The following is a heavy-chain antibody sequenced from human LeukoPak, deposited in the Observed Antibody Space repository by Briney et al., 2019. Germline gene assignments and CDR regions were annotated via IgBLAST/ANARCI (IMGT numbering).Heavy chain of an antibody. D-gene: IGHD5-12*01. Sequence: PGGSLRLSCAASGFTFSSYWMHWVRQAPGKGLVWVSRINSDGSSTSYADSVKGRSTISRDNAKNTLYLQMNSLRAEDTAVYYCARLVPYGGYYFDYWGQGTLVTVSS. J-gene: IGHJ4*02. CDR3: ARLVPYGGYYFDY. CDR1: GFTFSSYW. V-gene: IGHV3-74*01. CDR2: INSDGSST.